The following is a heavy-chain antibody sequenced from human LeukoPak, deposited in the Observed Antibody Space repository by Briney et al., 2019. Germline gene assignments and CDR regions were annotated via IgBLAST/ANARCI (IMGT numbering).Heavy chain of an antibody. CDR2: ISYDGNNE. CDR1: GFTFSSYG. CDR3: ARGDGYRGSYFDY. D-gene: IGHD5-24*01. V-gene: IGHV3-30*19. J-gene: IGHJ4*02. Sequence: GGSLRLSCAASGFTFSSYGMHWVRQAPGKGLEWVAVISYDGNNEYYTDSVKGRFTISRDNSKNTLYLQMKSLRAEDTAVYYCARGDGYRGSYFDYWGQGTLVTVSS.